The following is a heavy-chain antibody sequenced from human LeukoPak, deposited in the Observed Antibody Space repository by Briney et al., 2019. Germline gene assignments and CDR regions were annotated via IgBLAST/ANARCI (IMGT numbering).Heavy chain of an antibody. V-gene: IGHV3-74*01. Sequence: PGGSLRLSCAASGFTLSTYWMHWVRQAPGKGLVWVSRINSDGRRTNYADSVKGRFTISRDNAKNTLYLQMNSLRAEDTAVYYCARDLTSVPTRWGQGTLVTVSS. CDR3: ARDLTSVPTR. J-gene: IGHJ4*02. CDR2: INSDGRRT. D-gene: IGHD4-17*01. CDR1: GFTLSTYW.